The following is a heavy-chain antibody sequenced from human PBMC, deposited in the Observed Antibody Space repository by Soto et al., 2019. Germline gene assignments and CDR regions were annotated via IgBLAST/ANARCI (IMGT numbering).Heavy chain of an antibody. Sequence: GSLRLSCAASGFNFRNYGMHWVRQAPGKGLEWVAVISYDGSNKYYADFVKGRFTISRDNSMNAVWLQMSTLTSDDTAMYYCAKSGPPNAPKRYHYDGTGYYDGYFDSWGQGTLVTVSS. CDR3: AKSGPPNAPKRYHYDGTGYYDGYFDS. J-gene: IGHJ4*02. D-gene: IGHD3-22*01. V-gene: IGHV3-30*18. CDR1: GFNFRNYG. CDR2: ISYDGSNK.